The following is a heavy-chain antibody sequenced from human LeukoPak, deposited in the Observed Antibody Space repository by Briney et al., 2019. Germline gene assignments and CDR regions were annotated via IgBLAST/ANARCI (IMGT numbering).Heavy chain of an antibody. CDR2: INYSGKA. J-gene: IGHJ3*01. CDR1: GGSINSIGYF. V-gene: IGHV4-39*07. CDR3: AREPSPLDLYGSDDFFNGPFDV. Sequence: PSETLSLTCSASGGSINSIGYFWAWIRQPPGKGLEWIGAINYSGKAHFRPSLRSRVTISIDTSMNQFSLRLNSVTAADTAVYFCAREPSPLDLYGSDDFFNGPFDVWGQGTMVPVSS. D-gene: IGHD3-3*01.